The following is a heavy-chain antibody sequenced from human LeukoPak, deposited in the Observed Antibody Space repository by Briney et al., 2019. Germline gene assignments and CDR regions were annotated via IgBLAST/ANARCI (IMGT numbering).Heavy chain of an antibody. J-gene: IGHJ4*02. D-gene: IGHD6-19*01. CDR2: INPSSGGT. V-gene: IGHV1-2*02. CDR3: ATGYSSGPFDY. Sequence: ASVKVSCKASGYTFTGYYMHWVRQAPGQGLEWMGWINPSSGGTNYAQKFQGRVTMTTDTSTSTAYMELRSLRSDDTAVYYRATGYSSGPFDYWGQGTLVTVSS. CDR1: GYTFTGYY.